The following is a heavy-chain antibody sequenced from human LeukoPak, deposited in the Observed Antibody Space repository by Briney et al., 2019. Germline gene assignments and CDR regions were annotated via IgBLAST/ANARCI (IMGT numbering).Heavy chain of an antibody. D-gene: IGHD1-26*01. CDR1: GFSFSSFA. Sequence: GGSLRLSCAASGFSFSSFAMHWVRQAPGKGLEWVAFIRYDGSEKYHADSVKGRLTISRDNSRKTLYLQMNSLRGEVTAVYYCAKDDGTYYFDNWGRGTLVTVST. CDR3: AKDDGTYYFDN. CDR2: IRYDGSEK. J-gene: IGHJ4*02. V-gene: IGHV3-30*02.